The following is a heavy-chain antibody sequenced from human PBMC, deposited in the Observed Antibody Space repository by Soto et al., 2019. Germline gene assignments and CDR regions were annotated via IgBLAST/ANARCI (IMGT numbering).Heavy chain of an antibody. J-gene: IGHJ1*01. CDR1: GGSISSGDYY. CDR2: IYYSGST. D-gene: IGHD6-19*01. Sequence: PSETLSLTCTVSGGSISSGDYYWSWIRQPPGKGLEWIGYIYYSGSTYYNPSLKSRVTISVDTSKNQFSLKLSSVTAADTAVYYCARGGYSSVEGWTEYFQHWGQGTLVTVSS. CDR3: ARGGYSSVEGWTEYFQH. V-gene: IGHV4-30-4*01.